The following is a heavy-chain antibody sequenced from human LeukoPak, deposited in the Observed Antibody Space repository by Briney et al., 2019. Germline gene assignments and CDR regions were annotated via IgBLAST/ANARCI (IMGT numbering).Heavy chain of an antibody. J-gene: IGHJ6*02. CDR2: ISGSGGST. V-gene: IGHV3-23*01. D-gene: IGHD2-15*01. CDR1: GFTFSSYA. CDR3: AKCSGYDYYYGMDV. Sequence: GGSLRLSCAASGFTFSSYAMSWVRQTPGKGLEWVSAISGSGGSTYYADSVKGRFTISRDNSNNTLYLQMNSLRAEDTAVYYCAKCSGYDYYYGMDVWGQGTTVTVSS.